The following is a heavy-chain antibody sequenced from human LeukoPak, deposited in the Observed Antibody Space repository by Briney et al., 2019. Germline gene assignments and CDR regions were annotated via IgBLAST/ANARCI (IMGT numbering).Heavy chain of an antibody. CDR2: IIPIFGTA. J-gene: IGHJ4*02. V-gene: IGHV1-69*05. Sequence: SSVKVSCKASGGTFSSYAISWVRQAPGQGLEWMGRIIPIFGTANYAQKFQGRVTITTDESTSTAYMELSSLRSEDTAVYYCAVGMRDGYNFYDYWGQGTLVTVSS. D-gene: IGHD5-24*01. CDR3: AVGMRDGYNFYDY. CDR1: GGTFSSYA.